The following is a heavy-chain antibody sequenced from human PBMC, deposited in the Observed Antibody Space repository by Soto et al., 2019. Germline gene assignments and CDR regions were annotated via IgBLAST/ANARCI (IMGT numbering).Heavy chain of an antibody. CDR2: SYYSGST. CDR3: AREIRCSSTSCYVSSWFDP. D-gene: IGHD2-2*01. CDR1: GGSISSGGYY. Sequence: QVQLQESGPGLVKPSQTLSLTCTVSGGSISSGGYYWSWIRQHPGKGLEWIGYSYYSGSTYYNPSLKSRVTISVDTSKNQFSLKMSSVTAADTAVYYCAREIRCSSTSCYVSSWFDPWGQGTLVTVSS. V-gene: IGHV4-31*03. J-gene: IGHJ5*02.